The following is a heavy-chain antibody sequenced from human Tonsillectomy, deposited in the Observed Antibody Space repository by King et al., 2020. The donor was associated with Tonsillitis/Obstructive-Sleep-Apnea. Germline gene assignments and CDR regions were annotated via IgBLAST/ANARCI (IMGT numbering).Heavy chain of an antibody. CDR2: INPSGGST. CDR3: ARAAFRNILVVPAAMGAFDI. V-gene: IGHV1-46*01. J-gene: IGHJ3*02. Sequence: QLVQSGAEVKKPGASVKGSCKASGYTFTSYYMHWVRQAPGQGLEWMGIINPSGGSTRYAQKFQGRVTMTRDTSTSTVYMELSSLRSEDTAVYYCARAAFRNILVVPAAMGAFDIWGQGTMVTVSS. CDR1: GYTFTSYY. D-gene: IGHD2-2*01.